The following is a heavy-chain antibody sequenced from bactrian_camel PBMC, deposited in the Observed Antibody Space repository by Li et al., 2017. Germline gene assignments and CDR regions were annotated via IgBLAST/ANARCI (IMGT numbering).Heavy chain of an antibody. J-gene: IGHJ4*01. D-gene: IGHD4*01. Sequence: HVQLVESGGGSVQAGGSLRLSCAASGFAFSDYQMYWVRQPPGKGLEWVATINSGGGAAYVAASVKGRFTISKDSDENTLYLQMINVKPADTAMYYCAADLYNMQLARHYSNWGQGTQVTVS. CDR2: INSGGGAA. CDR1: GFAFSDYQ. V-gene: IGHV3S1*01. CDR3: AADLYNMQLARHYSN.